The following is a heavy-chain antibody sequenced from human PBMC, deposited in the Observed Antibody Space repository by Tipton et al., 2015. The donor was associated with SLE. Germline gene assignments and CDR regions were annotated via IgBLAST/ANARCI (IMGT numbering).Heavy chain of an antibody. CDR2: VNHSGST. CDR3: ARGWDYDFWSGYADY. V-gene: IGHV4-34*01. CDR1: GGSFSGYY. D-gene: IGHD3-3*01. J-gene: IGHJ4*02. Sequence: TLSLTCAVYGGSFSGYYWSWIRQPPGKGLEWIGEVNHSGSTNYNPSLKSRVTIFVDTSKNQFSLKQSSVTAADTAVYYCARGWDYDFWSGYADYWGQGTLVTVSS.